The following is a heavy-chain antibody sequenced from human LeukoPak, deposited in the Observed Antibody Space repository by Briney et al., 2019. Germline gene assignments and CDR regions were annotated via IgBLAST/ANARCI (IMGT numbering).Heavy chain of an antibody. Sequence: ASVKVSCKASGYTFTSYGISWVRQAPGQGLEWMGWISAYNGNTNYAQKLQGRVTMTTDTFTSTAYMELRSLRSDDTAVYYCAKDPFWGGMVTAGQNYFDYWGQGTLVTVSS. CDR2: ISAYNGNT. D-gene: IGHD2-21*02. CDR1: GYTFTSYG. CDR3: AKDPFWGGMVTAGQNYFDY. V-gene: IGHV1-18*01. J-gene: IGHJ4*02.